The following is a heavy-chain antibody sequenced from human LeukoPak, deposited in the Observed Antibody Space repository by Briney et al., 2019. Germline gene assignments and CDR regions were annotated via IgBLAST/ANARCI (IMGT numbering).Heavy chain of an antibody. CDR2: IYYSGST. CDR1: GGSFSGYY. CDR3: ARLSGSEDY. V-gene: IGHV4-34*01. D-gene: IGHD1-26*01. Sequence: SETLSLTCAVYGGSFSGYYWSWIRQPPGKGLEWIGSIYYSGSTYYNPSLKSRVTISVDTSKNQFSLKLSSVTAADTAVYYCARLSGSEDYWGQGTLVTVSS. J-gene: IGHJ4*02.